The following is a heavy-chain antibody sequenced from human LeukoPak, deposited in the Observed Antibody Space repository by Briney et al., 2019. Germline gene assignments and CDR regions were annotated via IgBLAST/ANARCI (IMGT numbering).Heavy chain of an antibody. D-gene: IGHD3-22*01. J-gene: IGHJ4*02. Sequence: ASVKVSCKTSGYTFTSYLITWVRQAPGQGLEWMGWISAYNGNTNYVQKLQGRVTMTTDTSTTTAYMDLRNLKSDDTAVYYCARAVDYYDSSGYYYPVDYWGQGTLVTVSS. CDR1: GYTFTSYL. CDR2: ISAYNGNT. CDR3: ARAVDYYDSSGYYYPVDY. V-gene: IGHV1-18*01.